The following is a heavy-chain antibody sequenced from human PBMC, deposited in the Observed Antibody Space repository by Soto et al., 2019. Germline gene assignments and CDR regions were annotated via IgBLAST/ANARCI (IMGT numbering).Heavy chain of an antibody. Sequence: ASVNLSCKASGYTFTSYDINWVRQATGEGLEWMGWMNPNSGNTGYAQKFQGRVTMTRNTSISTAYMELSSLRSEDTAVYYCAREHYYNDMDVWGKETTVTVSS. V-gene: IGHV1-8*01. CDR3: AREHYYNDMDV. CDR2: MNPNSGNT. CDR1: GYTFTSYD. J-gene: IGHJ6*03.